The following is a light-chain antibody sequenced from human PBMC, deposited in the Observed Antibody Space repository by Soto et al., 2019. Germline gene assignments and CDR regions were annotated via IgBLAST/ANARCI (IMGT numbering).Light chain of an antibody. Sequence: EIVLTQSPATLSLPPGERATLSCRASQSVGSFLAWYQQKPGQAPRLLIYDTSIRATGIPARFSGSGSGTDFTLTISSLEPEDFAVYYCQQRNSWPPTFTFGQGTRLEN. CDR2: DTS. V-gene: IGKV3-11*01. J-gene: IGKJ5*01. CDR3: QQRNSWPPTFT. CDR1: QSVGSF.